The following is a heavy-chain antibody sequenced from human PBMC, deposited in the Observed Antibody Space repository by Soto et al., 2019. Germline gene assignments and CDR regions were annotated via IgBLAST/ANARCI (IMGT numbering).Heavy chain of an antibody. CDR3: ARVPKGRERELDY. Sequence: EVQLVESGGGLVQPGGSLRLSCAASGFTFSSYAMHWVRQAPGKGLEYVSAISSNGGSTYYANSVKGRFTISRDNSKNTLYLQMGSLRAEDMAVYYCARVPKGRERELDYWGQGTLVTVAS. J-gene: IGHJ4*02. V-gene: IGHV3-64*01. D-gene: IGHD1-26*01. CDR1: GFTFSSYA. CDR2: ISSNGGST.